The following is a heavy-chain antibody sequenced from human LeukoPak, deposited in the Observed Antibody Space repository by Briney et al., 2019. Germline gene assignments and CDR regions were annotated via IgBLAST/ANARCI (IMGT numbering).Heavy chain of an antibody. CDR2: IYYSGST. Sequence: SETLSLTCTVSGGSISSYYWSWIRQPPGKGLEWIGYIYYSGSTNYNPSLKSRVTISVHTSKKQFSLKLSSVTAADTGVYYCARQTNSTWSLYMDVWGKGTTVTVSS. CDR3: ARQTNSTWSLYMDV. D-gene: IGHD6-13*01. CDR1: GGSISSYY. J-gene: IGHJ6*03. V-gene: IGHV4-59*08.